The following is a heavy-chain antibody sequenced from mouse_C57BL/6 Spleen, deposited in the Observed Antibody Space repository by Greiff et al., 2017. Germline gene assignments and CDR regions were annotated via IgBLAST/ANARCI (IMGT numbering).Heavy chain of an antibody. D-gene: IGHD1-1*01. CDR1: GYTFTSYW. J-gene: IGHJ3*01. Sequence: QVQLQQPGAELVKPGASVKLSCKASGYTFTSYWMQWVKQRPGQGLEWIGEIDPSDSYTNYNQKFKGKATLTVDTSSRTSYMQLSSLTSEDSAVYYCASPYYYGSSSAWFAYWGQGTLVTVSA. CDR2: IDPSDSYT. V-gene: IGHV1-50*01. CDR3: ASPYYYGSSSAWFAY.